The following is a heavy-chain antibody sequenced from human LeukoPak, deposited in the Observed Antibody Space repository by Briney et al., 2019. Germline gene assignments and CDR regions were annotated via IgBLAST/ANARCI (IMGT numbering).Heavy chain of an antibody. Sequence: GASVKVSCKASGYTFTSYYMHWVRQAPGQGLEWMGIINPSGGSTSYAQKFQGRVTMTRDTSTSTVYMELSSLRSEDTAVYYCARDMVTIFGVVITLLLDYWGQGTLVTVSS. CDR2: INPSGGST. D-gene: IGHD3-3*01. CDR3: ARDMVTIFGVVITLLLDY. V-gene: IGHV1-46*01. J-gene: IGHJ4*02. CDR1: GYTFTSYY.